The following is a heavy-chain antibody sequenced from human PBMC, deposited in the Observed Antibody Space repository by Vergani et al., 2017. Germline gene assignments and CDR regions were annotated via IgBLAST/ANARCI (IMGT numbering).Heavy chain of an antibody. CDR2: IYHSGST. J-gene: IGHJ4*02. V-gene: IGHV4-4*02. CDR3: ARGVRQLGRPRYFDY. D-gene: IGHD6-6*01. Sequence: QVQLQESGPGLVKPSGTLSLTCAVSGGSISSSNWWSWVRQPPGKGVEWIGEIYHSGSTNYNPSLKSRGTISVDKSKNQFSLKLSSVTAADTAVYYCARGVRQLGRPRYFDYWGQGTLVTVSS. CDR1: GGSISSSNW.